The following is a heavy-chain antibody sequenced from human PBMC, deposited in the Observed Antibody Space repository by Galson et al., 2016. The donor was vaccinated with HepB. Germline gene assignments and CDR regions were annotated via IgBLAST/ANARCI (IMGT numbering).Heavy chain of an antibody. CDR1: GFSFSNSG. V-gene: IGHV3-23*01. D-gene: IGHD3-16*01. Sequence: SLRLSCAASGFSFSNSGMSWVRQAPGRGLEWVSGTTRSGDATYYADFVKGRFTISRDNSKNTLYLYMNNLTAGDTAIYYCGKHGGFDYWGQGALVTVSS. CDR2: TTRSGDAT. CDR3: GKHGGFDY. J-gene: IGHJ4*02.